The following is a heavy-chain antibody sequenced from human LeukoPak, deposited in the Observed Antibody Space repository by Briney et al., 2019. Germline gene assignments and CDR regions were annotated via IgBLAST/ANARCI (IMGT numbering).Heavy chain of an antibody. CDR1: GFTFSSYA. CDR3: ASAGYSSSWYPIDY. V-gene: IGHV3-30-3*01. D-gene: IGHD6-13*01. CDR2: ISYDGSNK. Sequence: PGGSLRLSCAASGFTFSSYAMHWVRQAPGKGLEWVAVISYDGSNKYYADSVKGRFTISRDNSKNTLYLEMNSLRAEDTAVHYCASAGYSSSWYPIDYWGQGTLVTVSS. J-gene: IGHJ4*02.